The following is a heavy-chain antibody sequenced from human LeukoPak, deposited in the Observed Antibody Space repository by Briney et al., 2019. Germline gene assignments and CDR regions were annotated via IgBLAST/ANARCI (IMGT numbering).Heavy chain of an antibody. Sequence: GGSLRLSCTTSKFNFNSYGMTWVRQAPGKGLEWVSSISGSGGSTYYADSVKGRFTISRDNSKNTLYLQMNSLRAEDTAVYYCAKDGTLLSTYYYDSSGWGQGTLVTVSS. V-gene: IGHV3-23*01. J-gene: IGHJ4*02. D-gene: IGHD3-22*01. CDR1: KFNFNSYG. CDR3: AKDGTLLSTYYYDSSG. CDR2: ISGSGGST.